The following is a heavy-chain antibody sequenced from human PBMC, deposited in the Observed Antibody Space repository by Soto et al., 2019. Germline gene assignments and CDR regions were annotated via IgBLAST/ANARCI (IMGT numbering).Heavy chain of an antibody. CDR2: ISYDGSNK. V-gene: IGHV3-30*18. J-gene: IGHJ4*02. Sequence: GGSLRLSCAASGFTFSSYGMHWVRQAPGKGLEWVAVISYDGSNKYYADSVKGRFTISRDNSKNTLYLQMNSLRAEDTAVYYCAKDSYYDILTGFYFDYWGQGTLVTVSS. D-gene: IGHD3-9*01. CDR3: AKDSYYDILTGFYFDY. CDR1: GFTFSSYG.